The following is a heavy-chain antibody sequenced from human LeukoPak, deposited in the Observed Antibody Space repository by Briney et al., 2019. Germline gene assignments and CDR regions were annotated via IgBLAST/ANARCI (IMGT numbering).Heavy chain of an antibody. J-gene: IGHJ4*02. Sequence: PGGSPRLSCAASGFTFSNYAMSWVRQAPGKGLEWVSAISSSGDTYYAGSVKGRFTISRDNSKNTLNLQMSSLRAEDTAAYFCAKDAVGATAYYFGSWGQGTLVTVSS. CDR3: AKDAVGATAYYFGS. CDR1: GFTFSNYA. D-gene: IGHD1-26*01. V-gene: IGHV3-23*01. CDR2: ISSSGDT.